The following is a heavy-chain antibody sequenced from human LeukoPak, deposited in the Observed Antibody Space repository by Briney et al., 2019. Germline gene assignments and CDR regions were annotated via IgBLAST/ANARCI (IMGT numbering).Heavy chain of an antibody. Sequence: SETLSLTCTASGGSISSYYWSWIRQPPGKGLEWIGYIYYSGSTNYNPSLKSRVTISVDTSKNQFSLKLSSVTAADTAVYYCAREQGDYYDYWGQGTLVTVSS. CDR3: AREQGDYYDY. J-gene: IGHJ4*02. CDR2: IYYSGST. V-gene: IGHV4-59*12. CDR1: GGSISSYY.